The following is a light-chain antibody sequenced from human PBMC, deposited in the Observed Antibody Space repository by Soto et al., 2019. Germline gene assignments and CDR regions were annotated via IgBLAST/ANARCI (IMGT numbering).Light chain of an antibody. V-gene: IGLV2-14*01. CDR2: EVS. CDR1: SSDVGGYNY. Sequence: QSALTQPASVSGSPGQSITISCTGTSSDVGGYNYVSWYQQHPGKAPKLMIYEVSNRHSGVSNRFSGSKSGNTAYLTISGLQAEDEADYYCSSDTSSSTVFGGGTNLTVL. CDR3: SSDTSSSTV. J-gene: IGLJ3*02.